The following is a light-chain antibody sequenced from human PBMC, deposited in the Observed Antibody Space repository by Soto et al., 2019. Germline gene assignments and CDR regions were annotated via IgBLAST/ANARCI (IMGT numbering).Light chain of an antibody. CDR1: QSVDNN. Sequence: EIVMTQSPVTLSASPGESATLSCRASQSVDNNLAWYQQKPGQAPRLLIYGASTRATGIPARFSGSGSGTEFTLTISSLQSEDFAVYYCQQYNNWPPITFGQGTRLEIK. V-gene: IGKV3-15*01. CDR2: GAS. J-gene: IGKJ5*01. CDR3: QQYNNWPPIT.